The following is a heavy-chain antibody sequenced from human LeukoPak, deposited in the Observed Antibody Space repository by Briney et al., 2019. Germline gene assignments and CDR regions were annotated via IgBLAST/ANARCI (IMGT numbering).Heavy chain of an antibody. V-gene: IGHV3-23*01. CDR1: GFTFSSYA. CDR2: ISGSGGST. CDR3: AKSDDSSGYFGLYFDY. D-gene: IGHD3-22*01. J-gene: IGHJ4*02. Sequence: PGGSLRLSCAASGFTFSSYAMHWVRQAPGKGLEWVSAISGSGGSTYYADSVKGRFTISRDNSKNTLYLQMNSLRAEDTAVYYCAKSDDSSGYFGLYFDYWGQGTLVTVSS.